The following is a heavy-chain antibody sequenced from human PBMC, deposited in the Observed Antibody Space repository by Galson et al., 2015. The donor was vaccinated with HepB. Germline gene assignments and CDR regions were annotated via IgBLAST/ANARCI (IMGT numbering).Heavy chain of an antibody. CDR3: VKDSDGDIGQGSLVEM. J-gene: IGHJ4*02. Sequence: SLRLSCAASGFALGSHTMIWVRQAPGRGLECVSAISGHAEKIYYAESLKGRFTISRDNSKSTVYLQISGLRVDDTAVYYCVKDSDGDIGQGSLVEMGGQETPVTVA. D-gene: IGHD5-24*01. CDR1: GFALGSHT. CDR2: ISGHAEKI. V-gene: IGHV3-23*01.